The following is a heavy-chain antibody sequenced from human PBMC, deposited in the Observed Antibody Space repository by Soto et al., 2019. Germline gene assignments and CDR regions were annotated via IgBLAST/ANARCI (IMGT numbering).Heavy chain of an antibody. CDR3: ARDRWHANRYPGAFDI. J-gene: IGHJ3*02. D-gene: IGHD1-20*01. CDR1: GFTFRNFE. Sequence: GESLKISCAASGFTFRNFEMNWVRQAPGKGLEWVSYIDATSNIIYYADSVKGRFTISRDNSKNSLSLQMNSLRAEDTAVYYCARDRWHANRYPGAFDIWGRGTMVTVS. V-gene: IGHV3-48*03. CDR2: IDATSNII.